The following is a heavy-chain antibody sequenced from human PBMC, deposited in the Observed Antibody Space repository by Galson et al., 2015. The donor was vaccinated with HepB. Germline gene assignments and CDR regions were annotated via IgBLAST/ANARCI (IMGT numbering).Heavy chain of an antibody. Sequence: SLRLSCAASGFTFSSYSMNWVRQAPGKGLEWVSSISSSSSYIYYADSVKGRFTISRDNAKNSLYLQVNSLRAEDTAVYYCTRDGWDDYSSYYFDYWGQGTLVTVTS. CDR3: TRDGWDDYSSYYFDY. D-gene: IGHD4-11*01. V-gene: IGHV3-21*01. J-gene: IGHJ4*02. CDR1: GFTFSSYS. CDR2: ISSSSSYI.